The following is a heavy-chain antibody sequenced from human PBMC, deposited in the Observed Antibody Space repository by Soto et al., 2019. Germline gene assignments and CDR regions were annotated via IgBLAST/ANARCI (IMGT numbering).Heavy chain of an antibody. Sequence: GGSLRLSCAASGFTFSSYGMHWVRQAPGKGLEWVAVIWYDGSNKYYADSVKGRFTISRDNSKNTLYLQMNSLRAEDTAVYYCARTPSQYSSSSFVLESFDYWGQGTLVTVSS. CDR2: IWYDGSNK. CDR3: ARTPSQYSSSSFVLESFDY. V-gene: IGHV3-33*01. J-gene: IGHJ4*02. CDR1: GFTFSSYG. D-gene: IGHD6-6*01.